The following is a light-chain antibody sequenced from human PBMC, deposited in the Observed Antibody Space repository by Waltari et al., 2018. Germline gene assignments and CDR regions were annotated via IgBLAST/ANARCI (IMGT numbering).Light chain of an antibody. CDR2: WAS. CDR1: QSLLYRPNNQND. J-gene: IGKJ4*01. Sequence: DIVMTQSPESLAVSLGERATINCKSSQSLLYRPNNQNDLTWYQRKPGQPPKLLISWASTRESGVPDRFSGSGSGTDFTLTISSLQAEDVAVYYCQQSYTTPLTFGGGTRVEIK. V-gene: IGKV4-1*01. CDR3: QQSYTTPLT.